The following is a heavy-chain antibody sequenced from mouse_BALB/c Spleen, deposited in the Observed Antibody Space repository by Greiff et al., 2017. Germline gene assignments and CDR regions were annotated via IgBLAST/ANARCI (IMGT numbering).Heavy chain of an antibody. CDR1: GFTFSSYT. J-gene: IGHJ4*01. D-gene: IGHD1-1*01. V-gene: IGHV5-12-2*01. CDR2: ISNGGGST. Sequence: EVKLVESGGGLVQPGGSLKLSCAASGFTFSSYTMSWVRQTPEKRLEWVAYISNGGGSTYYPDTVKGRFTISRDNAKNTLYLQMSSLKSEDTAMYYCARHSYYYGSSPYYYAMDYWGQGTSVTVSS. CDR3: ARHSYYYGSSPYYYAMDY.